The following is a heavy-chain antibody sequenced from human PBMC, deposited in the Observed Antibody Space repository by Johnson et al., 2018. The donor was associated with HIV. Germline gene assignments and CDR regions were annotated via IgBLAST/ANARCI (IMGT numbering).Heavy chain of an antibody. D-gene: IGHD5-24*01. Sequence: VQLVESGGGLVQPGGSLRLSCAASGITFSSYDIHWVRQAPGKGLEYVSAISSNGGSTYYANSVKGRFTISRDNSKNTLYLQMNSLRAEDTAVYYCAKDRARGWLQFHDAFDIWGQGTMVTVSS. CDR1: GITFSSYD. V-gene: IGHV3-64*01. CDR3: AKDRARGWLQFHDAFDI. J-gene: IGHJ3*02. CDR2: ISSNGGST.